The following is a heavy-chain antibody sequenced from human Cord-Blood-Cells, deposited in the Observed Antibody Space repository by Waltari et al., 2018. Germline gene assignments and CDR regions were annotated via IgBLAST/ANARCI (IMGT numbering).Heavy chain of an antibody. D-gene: IGHD7-27*01. CDR1: GFTFSGYD. J-gene: IGHJ3*02. V-gene: IGHV3-13*01. Sequence: EVQLVESGGGLVQPGGSLRLSCAASGFTFSGYDMHWVRKATGKGRGCVSAIGTAGDTYYPGSVKGRFTISRENAKNSWYLEMNSLRAGDTAVYYCARGNWGDAFDIWGQGTMVTVSS. CDR3: ARGNWGDAFDI. CDR2: IGTAGDT.